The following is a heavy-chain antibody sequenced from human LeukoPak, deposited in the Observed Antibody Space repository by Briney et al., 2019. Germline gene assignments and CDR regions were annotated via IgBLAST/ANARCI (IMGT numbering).Heavy chain of an antibody. D-gene: IGHD3-10*01. CDR2: ISYSGST. CDR1: GGSISTYY. J-gene: IGHJ4*02. CDR3: ARHYGTGNYRDHFDN. V-gene: IGHV4-59*01. Sequence: PSETLSLTCTVSGGSISTYYWNWIRQPPGKGLEWIGFISYSGSTNYSPSLKSRVTISANTSKNQFSLKLSSVTAADTAVYYCARHYGTGNYRDHFDNWGQGTLVTVSS.